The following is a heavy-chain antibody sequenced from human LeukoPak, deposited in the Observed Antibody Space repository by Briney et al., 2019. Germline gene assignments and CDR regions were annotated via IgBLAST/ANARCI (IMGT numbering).Heavy chain of an antibody. CDR3: ASILRSSSGYYFDY. CDR2: IYSGDTT. CDR1: GXTVSTNY. Sequence: GGSQRLSCAASGXTVSTNYMSWVRQAPGKGQEWVSVIYSGDTTFYADSVRGKFTISRDNSKNTLYLQMNSLRAEDTAVYYCASILRSSSGYYFDYWGQGTLVTVSS. V-gene: IGHV3-66*01. J-gene: IGHJ4*02. D-gene: IGHD3-10*01.